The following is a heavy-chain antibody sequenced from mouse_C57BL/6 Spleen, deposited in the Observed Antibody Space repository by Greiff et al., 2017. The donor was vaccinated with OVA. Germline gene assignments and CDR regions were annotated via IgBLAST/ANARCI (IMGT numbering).Heavy chain of an antibody. CDR1: GFTFNTYA. D-gene: IGHD2-2*01. Sequence: EVHLVESGGGLVQPKGSLKLSCAASGFTFNTYAMHWVRQAPGKGLEWVARIRSKSSNSATSYADSVKDSFPISSADSQSMLHLQMNNSNTADTAVYYGVGGGGFDERDYAMDYWGQGTSVTVSS. J-gene: IGHJ4*01. CDR3: VGGGGFDERDYAMDY. CDR2: IRSKSSNSAT. V-gene: IGHV10-3*01.